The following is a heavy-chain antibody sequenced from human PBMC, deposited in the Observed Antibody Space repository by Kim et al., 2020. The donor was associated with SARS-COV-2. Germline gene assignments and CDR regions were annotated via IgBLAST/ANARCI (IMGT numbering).Heavy chain of an antibody. J-gene: IGHJ6*02. Sequence: NPSLQSRVTRSVDTSKNQFSLKLSSVTAADTAVYYCARKRWGYYYYGMDVWGQGTTVTVSS. CDR3: ARKRWGYYYYGMDV. V-gene: IGHV4-34*13. D-gene: IGHD1-1*01.